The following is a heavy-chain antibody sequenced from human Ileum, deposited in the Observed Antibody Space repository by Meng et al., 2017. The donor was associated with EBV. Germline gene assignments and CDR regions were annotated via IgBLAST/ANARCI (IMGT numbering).Heavy chain of an antibody. CDR3: ARGNKVSDRGFDY. V-gene: IGHV4-34*01. Sequence: QGQLQQCGAGLLKPSETLSLTCAVYGGSFSGYYWSWIRQPPGKGLEWIGEINHSGSTNYNPSLKSRVTISVDTSKNQFSLKLSSVTAADTAVYYCARGNKVSDRGFDYWGQGTLVTVSS. CDR2: INHSGST. D-gene: IGHD3-10*01. J-gene: IGHJ4*02. CDR1: GGSFSGYY.